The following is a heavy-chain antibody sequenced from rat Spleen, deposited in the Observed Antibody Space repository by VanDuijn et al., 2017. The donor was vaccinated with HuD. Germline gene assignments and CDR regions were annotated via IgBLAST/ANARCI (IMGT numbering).Heavy chain of an antibody. J-gene: IGHJ3*01. D-gene: IGHD5-1*01. CDR2: INPDGGRT. Sequence: EVQLVESGGGLVQPGRSLKLSCVASGFTFSSYWMYWVRQAPGKGLEWVSSINPDGGRTYYPDSVKGRFTISRDNAKSTLYLQMNSLRSEDTATYYCASPNWGFNWFAYWGQGTLVTVSS. V-gene: IGHV5-58*01. CDR3: ASPNWGFNWFAY. CDR1: GFTFSSYW.